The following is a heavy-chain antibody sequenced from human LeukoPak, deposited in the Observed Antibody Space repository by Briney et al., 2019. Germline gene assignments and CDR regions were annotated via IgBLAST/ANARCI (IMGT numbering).Heavy chain of an antibody. CDR2: IRSKAYGGTT. CDR3: TRGGIQLWLHDYYYYMDV. D-gene: IGHD5-18*01. V-gene: IGHV3-49*03. CDR1: GFTFGDYA. Sequence: GGSLRLSCTAPGFTFGDYAMSWFRQAPGKGLEWVGFIRSKAYGGTTEYAASVKGRFTISRDDSKSIAYLQMNSLKTEDTAVYYCTRGGIQLWLHDYYYYMDVWGKGTTVTVSS. J-gene: IGHJ6*03.